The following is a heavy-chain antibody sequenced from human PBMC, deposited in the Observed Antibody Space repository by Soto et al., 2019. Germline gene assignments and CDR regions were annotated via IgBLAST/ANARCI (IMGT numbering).Heavy chain of an antibody. J-gene: IGHJ3*02. Sequence: PGGSLRLSCAASGFTFGSYAMTWVRQTPGMGLEWVSTINPGGGITHYADSVKGRFAISRDNSMNTVYLQMNSLRAEDTAVYYCAKDREGSMYYYDSSGYHGAFDIWGQGTMVTVS. V-gene: IGHV3-23*01. CDR1: GFTFGSYA. CDR3: AKDREGSMYYYDSSGYHGAFDI. D-gene: IGHD3-22*01. CDR2: INPGGGIT.